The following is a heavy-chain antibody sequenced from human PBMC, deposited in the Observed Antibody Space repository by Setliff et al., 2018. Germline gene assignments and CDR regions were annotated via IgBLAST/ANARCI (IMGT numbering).Heavy chain of an antibody. D-gene: IGHD1-26*01. CDR2: ISYDGSNK. Sequence: GGSLRLSCAASGFTFSSYAMHWVRQAPGKGLEWVAVISYDGSNKYYADSVKGRFTISRDNSKNTLYLQMNSLRAEDTAVYYCARSGLVGAISTWFDPWGQGTLVTVSS. CDR3: ARSGLVGAISTWFDP. J-gene: IGHJ5*02. CDR1: GFTFSSYA. V-gene: IGHV3-30-3*01.